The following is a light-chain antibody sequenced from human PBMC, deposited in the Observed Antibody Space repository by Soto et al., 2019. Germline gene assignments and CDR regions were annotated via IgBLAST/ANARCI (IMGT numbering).Light chain of an antibody. Sequence: EIVMTQSPATLSVSPGERATLSCRASQSVGSNLAWYQQKPGQAPRLLIYCASTRATGIPARFSGSGSGTEFTLNISSLQSEDFAIYFCQQYNNWPPDRTFGQGTKVEIK. V-gene: IGKV3-15*01. CDR1: QSVGSN. J-gene: IGKJ1*01. CDR2: CAS. CDR3: QQYNNWPPDRT.